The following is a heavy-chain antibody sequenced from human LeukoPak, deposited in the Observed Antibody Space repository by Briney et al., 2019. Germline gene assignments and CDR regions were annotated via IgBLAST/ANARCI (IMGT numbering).Heavy chain of an antibody. Sequence: SETLSLTCTVSAGSFRNYYWSWIRQPPGQGLEWIGYVYYSGSTDYNPSLQSRVTISVDIPKKHFSLKLTSVTAADTAVYYCARGPLGFCTTSGCSTDAFDIWGQGTMVTVSS. CDR2: VYYSGST. CDR3: ARGPLGFCTTSGCSTDAFDI. J-gene: IGHJ3*02. V-gene: IGHV4-59*01. CDR1: AGSFRNYY. D-gene: IGHD2-2*02.